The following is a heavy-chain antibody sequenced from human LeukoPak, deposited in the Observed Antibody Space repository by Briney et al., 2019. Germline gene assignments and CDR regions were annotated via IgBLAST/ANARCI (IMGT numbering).Heavy chain of an antibody. Sequence: GGSLRLSCAASGFTFSNYNMNWVRQAPGKGLVWVSRINSDGSSTNYADSVKGRFTISRDNSKNTLYLQMNSLRAEDTAVYYCARATSYYDFWSGYEYYMDVWGKGTTVTVSS. D-gene: IGHD3-3*01. CDR1: GFTFSNYN. V-gene: IGHV3-74*01. J-gene: IGHJ6*03. CDR2: INSDGSST. CDR3: ARATSYYDFWSGYEYYMDV.